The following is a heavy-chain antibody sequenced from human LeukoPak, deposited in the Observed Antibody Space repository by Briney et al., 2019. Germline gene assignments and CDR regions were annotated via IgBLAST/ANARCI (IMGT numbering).Heavy chain of an antibody. CDR1: GFTFSSYW. D-gene: IGHD3-10*01. CDR3: ARAGLRRSFDY. J-gene: IGHJ4*02. CDR2: IKQDGSEK. Sequence: GGSLRLSRAASGFTFSSYWMSWVRQAPGKGLEWVANIKQDGSEKYYVDSVKGRFTISRDNAKNSLYLQMNSLRAEDTAVYYCARAGLRRSFDYWGQGTLVTVSS. V-gene: IGHV3-7*01.